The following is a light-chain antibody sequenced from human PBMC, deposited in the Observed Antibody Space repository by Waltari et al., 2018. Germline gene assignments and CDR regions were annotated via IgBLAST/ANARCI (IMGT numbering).Light chain of an antibody. V-gene: IGKV3-15*01. CDR3: QQRGSWPIT. J-gene: IGKJ4*01. CDR1: QSVGGN. CDR2: GAS. Sequence: ERVLTQSPDPLSVSPGERATLSCRASQSVGGNVAWYQQRPGQAPRLLIFGASIRASGIPARFSGSGSGTEFTFTISSLESEDLAVYYCQQRGSWPITFGGGTKVEIK.